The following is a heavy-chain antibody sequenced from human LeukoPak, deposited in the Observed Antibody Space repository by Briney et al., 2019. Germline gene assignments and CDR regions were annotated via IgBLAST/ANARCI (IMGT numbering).Heavy chain of an antibody. J-gene: IGHJ6*02. D-gene: IGHD5-18*01. CDR1: GFTFSSYA. V-gene: IGHV3-23*01. CDR3: AKGRTGIQLWVSFDYYYYGMDV. Sequence: GGSLRLSCAASGFTFSSYAMSWVRQAPGKGLEWVSAISGSGGSTYYADSVKGRFTISGDNSKNTLYLQMNSLRAEDTAVYYCAKGRTGIQLWVSFDYYYYGMDVWGQGTTVTVSS. CDR2: ISGSGGST.